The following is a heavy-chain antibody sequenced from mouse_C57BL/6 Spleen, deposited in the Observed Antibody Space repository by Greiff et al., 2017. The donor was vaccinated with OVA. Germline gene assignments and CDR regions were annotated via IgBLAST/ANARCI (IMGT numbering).Heavy chain of an antibody. CDR3: ARGLVALPLGDY. J-gene: IGHJ2*01. CDR2: IDPSDSYT. Sequence: QVQLQQPGAELVKPGASVKLSCKASGYTFTSYWMQWVKQRPGQGLEWIGEIDPSDSYTNYNQKFKGKATLTVDTSSSTAYIQLSSLTSEDSAVYYCARGLVALPLGDYWGQGTTLTVSS. CDR1: GYTFTSYW. D-gene: IGHD1-1*01. V-gene: IGHV1-50*01.